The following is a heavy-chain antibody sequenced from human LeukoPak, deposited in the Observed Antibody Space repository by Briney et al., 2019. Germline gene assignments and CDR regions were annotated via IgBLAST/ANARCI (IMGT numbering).Heavy chain of an antibody. Sequence: GGSLRLSCAASGFTFSSYSMNWVRQAPGKGLEWVSYISSSSSTIYYADSVKGRFTVSRDNAKNSLYLQMNSLRAEDTAVYYCARVGGVAVDYWGQGTLVTVSS. CDR2: ISSSSSTI. D-gene: IGHD6-19*01. V-gene: IGHV3-48*04. J-gene: IGHJ4*02. CDR1: GFTFSSYS. CDR3: ARVGGVAVDY.